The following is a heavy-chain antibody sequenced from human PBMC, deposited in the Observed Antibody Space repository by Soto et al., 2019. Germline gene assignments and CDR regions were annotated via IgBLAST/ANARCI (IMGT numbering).Heavy chain of an antibody. J-gene: IGHJ3*02. CDR3: LRGAFDI. V-gene: IGHV3-11*01. CDR2: ISSSGLST. D-gene: IGHD4-17*01. Sequence: GGSLRLSCAASGFTFGDFYMTWIRQAPGKGLEWVSFISSSGLSTYYADSVKGRFTISRDNARNSLYLQMNSLRAEDTAVYYCLRGAFDIWGQGTVVTVS. CDR1: GFTFGDFY.